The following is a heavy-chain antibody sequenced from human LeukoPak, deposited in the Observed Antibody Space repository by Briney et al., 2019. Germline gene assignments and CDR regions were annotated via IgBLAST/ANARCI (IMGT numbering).Heavy chain of an antibody. J-gene: IGHJ4*02. CDR1: GGSISSGSYY. CDR2: IYTSGST. Sequence: SETLSLTCTVSGGSISSGSYYWSWIRQPAGKGLEWIGRIYTSGSTNYNPSLKSRVTISVDTSKNQFSLKLSSVTAADTAVYYCARSRRYYDRSGYSEYYFDYWARESWSPSPQ. CDR3: ARSRRYYDRSGYSEYYFDY. D-gene: IGHD3-22*01. V-gene: IGHV4-61*02.